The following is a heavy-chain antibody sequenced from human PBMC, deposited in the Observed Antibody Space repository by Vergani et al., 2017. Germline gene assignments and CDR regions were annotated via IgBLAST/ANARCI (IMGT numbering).Heavy chain of an antibody. Sequence: QITLKESGPTLVKPTQPLTLTCTFCGFSLSPSGVGVGWIRQPPGKALEWLALIFWDDDKRYSPSLKRKLTITKDTSKNQVVLTMTNMDPVDTATCYCAHEVRAGPKYWGQGTLVTVSS. CDR3: AHEVRAGPKY. V-gene: IGHV2-5*02. CDR1: GFSLSPSGVG. D-gene: IGHD6-13*01. J-gene: IGHJ4*02. CDR2: IFWDDDK.